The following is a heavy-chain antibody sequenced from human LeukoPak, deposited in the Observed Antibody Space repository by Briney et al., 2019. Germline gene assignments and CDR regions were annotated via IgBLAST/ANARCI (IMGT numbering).Heavy chain of an antibody. CDR2: ISSSSSSTI. Sequence: GGSLRLSCAASRFTFSSYSMNWVRQAPGMGLEWVSYISSSSSSTIYYADSVKGRFTISRDNAKNSLYLQMNSLRDEDTAVYYCARALYDILTGYYIDYWGQGTLVTVSS. D-gene: IGHD3-9*01. CDR3: ARALYDILTGYYIDY. V-gene: IGHV3-48*02. J-gene: IGHJ4*02. CDR1: RFTFSSYS.